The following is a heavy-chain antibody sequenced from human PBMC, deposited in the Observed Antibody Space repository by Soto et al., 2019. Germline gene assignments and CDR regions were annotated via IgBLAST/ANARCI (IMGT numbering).Heavy chain of an antibody. J-gene: IGHJ4*02. D-gene: IGHD2-2*01. CDR2: ISGSGGST. V-gene: IGHV3-23*01. CDR3: AKGVRGYCSSTSCSSDY. Sequence: GGSLRLSCAASGFTFSSYAMSWVRQAPGKGLEWVSAISGSGGSTYYADSVKGRFTISRDNSKNTLYLQMNSLRAEDTAVYYCAKGVRGYCSSTSCSSDYWGQGTLVTVSS. CDR1: GFTFSSYA.